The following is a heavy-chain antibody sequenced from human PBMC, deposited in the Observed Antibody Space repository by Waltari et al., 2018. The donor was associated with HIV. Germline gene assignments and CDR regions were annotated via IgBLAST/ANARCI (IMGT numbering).Heavy chain of an antibody. CDR3: AKDTWSYSSGLNWFDP. J-gene: IGHJ5*02. CDR2: ISGSGGST. CDR1: GFTFSSYA. D-gene: IGHD6-19*01. V-gene: IGHV3-23*01. Sequence: EVQLLESGGGLVQPGGSLRLSCAASGFTFSSYAMSWVRQAPGKGLEWVSAISGSGGSTYYADSVKGRFTISRDNSKNTLYLQMNSLRAEDTAVYYCAKDTWSYSSGLNWFDPWGQGTLVTVSS.